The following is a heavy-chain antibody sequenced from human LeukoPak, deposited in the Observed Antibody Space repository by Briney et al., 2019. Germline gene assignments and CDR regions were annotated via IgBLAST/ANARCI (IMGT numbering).Heavy chain of an antibody. J-gene: IGHJ4*02. CDR2: ISGSGGST. Sequence: PGGSLRLSCAASGFTVSSNYMNWVRQAPGKGLEWVSAISGSGGSTYYADSVKGRFTISRDNSKNTLYLQMNSLRAEDTAVYYCAKGRGVMGRYFDYWGQGTLVTVSS. V-gene: IGHV3-23*01. D-gene: IGHD3-10*01. CDR1: GFTVSSNY. CDR3: AKGRGVMGRYFDY.